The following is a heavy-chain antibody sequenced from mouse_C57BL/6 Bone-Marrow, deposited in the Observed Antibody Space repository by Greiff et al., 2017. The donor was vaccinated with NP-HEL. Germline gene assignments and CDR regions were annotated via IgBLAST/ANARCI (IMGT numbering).Heavy chain of an antibody. J-gene: IGHJ1*03. V-gene: IGHV5-4*01. D-gene: IGHD1-1*01. CDR2: ISDGGSYT. Sequence: EVHLVESGGGLVKPGGSLKLSCAASGFTFSSYAMSWVRQTPEKRLEWVATISDGGSYTYYPDNVKGRFTISRDNAKNNLYLQMSHLKSEDTAMYYCASITYPGYWYFDVWGTGTTVTVSS. CDR3: ASITYPGYWYFDV. CDR1: GFTFSSYA.